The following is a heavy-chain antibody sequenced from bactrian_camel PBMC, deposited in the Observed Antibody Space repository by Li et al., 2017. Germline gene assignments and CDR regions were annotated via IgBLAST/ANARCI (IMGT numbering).Heavy chain of an antibody. CDR2: VWLLQSRP. V-gene: IGHV3S63*01. CDR3: ATRVGKDGYCYGTWGS. D-gene: IGHD2*01. J-gene: IGHJ6*01. Sequence: HVQLVESGGGSVQTGGSLRLSCAASGSASSTNCIGWFRQAPGKEREGLAAVWLLQSRPYYADSVKGRFTISHDSAKNTVYLQLNDLKPEDTGMYYCATRVGKDGYCYGTWGSWGPGTQVTVS. CDR1: GSASSTNC.